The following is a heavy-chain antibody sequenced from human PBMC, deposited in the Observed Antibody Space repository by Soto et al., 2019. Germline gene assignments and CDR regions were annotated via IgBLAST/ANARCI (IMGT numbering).Heavy chain of an antibody. J-gene: IGHJ4*02. CDR3: AREGGDYGGKMGAHYFDY. CDR1: GGSISSGGYY. V-gene: IGHV4-31*03. CDR2: IYYSGST. D-gene: IGHD4-17*01. Sequence: QVQLQESGPGLVKPSQTLSLTCTVSGGSISSGGYYWSWIRQHPGKGLEWIGYIYYSGSTYYNPSLKSRVPISVDPSKTQFSLKLSSVTAADTAVYYCAREGGDYGGKMGAHYFDYWGQGTLVTVSS.